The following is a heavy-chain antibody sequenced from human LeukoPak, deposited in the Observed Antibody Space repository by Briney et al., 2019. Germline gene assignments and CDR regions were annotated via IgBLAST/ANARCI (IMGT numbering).Heavy chain of an antibody. V-gene: IGHV4-34*12. J-gene: IGHJ4*02. CDR2: VIHSGST. CDR3: ARAREAVAIDY. D-gene: IGHD6-19*01. CDR1: GESFAGYY. Sequence: SETLSLTFAVCGESFAGYYWTWIRQPPGKGLEWIGEVIHSGSTNYNPSLKSRVTVSADTSKNQFSLKLSSVTAADTAVYYCARAREAVAIDYWGQGTLVTVSS.